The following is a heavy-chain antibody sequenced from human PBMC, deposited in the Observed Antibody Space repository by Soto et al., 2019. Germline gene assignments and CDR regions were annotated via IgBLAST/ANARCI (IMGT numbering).Heavy chain of an antibody. CDR1: GYTFTSYA. CDR3: ARDIVVVPAAIPYYFDY. CDR2: INAGNGNT. V-gene: IGHV1-3*01. Sequence: ASVKVSCKASGYTFTSYAMHWVRQAPGQRLEWMGWINAGNGNTKYSQKFQGRVTITRDTSASTAYMELSSLRSEDTAVYYCARDIVVVPAAIPYYFDYWGQGTLVTVSS. D-gene: IGHD2-2*01. J-gene: IGHJ4*02.